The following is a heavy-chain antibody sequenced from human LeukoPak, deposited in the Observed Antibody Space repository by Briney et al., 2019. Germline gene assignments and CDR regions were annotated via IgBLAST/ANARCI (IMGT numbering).Heavy chain of an antibody. CDR1: GGSFSGYY. Sequence: SETLSLTCAVYGGSFSGYYWSWIRQPPGKGLEWIGEINHSGSTNYNPSLKSRVTISVDTSRNQFSLKLSSVTAADTAVYYCARGARGLIRWLGYWGQGTLVTVSS. CDR2: INHSGST. CDR3: ARGARGLIRWLGY. V-gene: IGHV4-34*01. J-gene: IGHJ4*02. D-gene: IGHD4-17*01.